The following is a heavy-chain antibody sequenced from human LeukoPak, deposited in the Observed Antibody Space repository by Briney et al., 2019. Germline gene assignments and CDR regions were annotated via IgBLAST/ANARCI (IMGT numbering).Heavy chain of an antibody. CDR3: ARSYSYGDYDYYYYYGMDV. Sequence: ASVKVSCKASGYTFTSYYMRWVRQAPGQGLEWMGIINPSGGSTSYAQKFQGRVTMTRDTSTSTVYMELSSLRSEDTAVYYCARSYSYGDYDYYYYYGMDVWGQGTTVTVSS. V-gene: IGHV1-46*01. CDR2: INPSGGST. J-gene: IGHJ6*02. CDR1: GYTFTSYY. D-gene: IGHD4-17*01.